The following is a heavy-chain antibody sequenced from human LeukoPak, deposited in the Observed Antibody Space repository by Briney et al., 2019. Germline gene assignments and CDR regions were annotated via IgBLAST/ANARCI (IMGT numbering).Heavy chain of an antibody. D-gene: IGHD2-21*02. J-gene: IGHJ4*02. Sequence: PGGSLRLSCAASGFTVSSNYMSWVRQAPGKGLEWVSVIYSGGSTYYADSVKGRFTISRDNSMNTLYLQMNSLRAEDTAVYYCAREGDSYIFDYWGQGTLVTVSS. V-gene: IGHV3-66*02. CDR3: AREGDSYIFDY. CDR1: GFTVSSNY. CDR2: IYSGGST.